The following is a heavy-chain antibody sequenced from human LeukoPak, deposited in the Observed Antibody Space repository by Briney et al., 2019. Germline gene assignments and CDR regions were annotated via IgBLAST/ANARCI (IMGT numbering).Heavy chain of an antibody. CDR1: GGSIGSYY. J-gene: IGHJ4*02. Sequence: PSETLSLTCTVSGGSIGSYYWSWIRQPPGKGLEWIGYIYYSGSTNYNPSLKSRVTISVDTSKNQFSLKLSSVTAADTAVYYCARVRSQWLVYYYFDYWGQGTLVTVSS. CDR3: ARVRSQWLVYYYFDY. D-gene: IGHD6-19*01. CDR2: IYYSGST. V-gene: IGHV4-59*01.